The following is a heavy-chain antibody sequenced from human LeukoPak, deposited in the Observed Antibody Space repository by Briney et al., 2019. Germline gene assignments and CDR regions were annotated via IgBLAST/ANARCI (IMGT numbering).Heavy chain of an antibody. CDR1: RFTFSNYA. J-gene: IGHJ4*02. CDR2: IRDSAYRT. Sequence: GGSLRLSCAASRFTFSNYAMSWVRQAPGKGLEWVSSIRDSAYRTYYADSVKGRFTISRDNAKNSLYLQMNSLRAEDTAVYYCARDQWLVPASDYWGQGTLVTVSS. CDR3: ARDQWLVPASDY. D-gene: IGHD6-19*01. V-gene: IGHV3-23*01.